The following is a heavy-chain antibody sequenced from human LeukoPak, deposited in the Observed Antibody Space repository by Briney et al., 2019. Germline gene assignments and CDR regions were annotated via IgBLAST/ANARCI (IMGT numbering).Heavy chain of an antibody. CDR3: ARGPWDRNDALYYFDY. V-gene: IGHV1-18*01. D-gene: IGHD1-1*01. Sequence: ASVKVSCKASGYTFTSYGISWVRQAPGQGLEWMGWISAYNGNTNCAQKFQGRVTITTDESTSTAYMELSSLRSEDTAVYYCARGPWDRNDALYYFDYWGQGTLVTVSS. J-gene: IGHJ4*02. CDR2: ISAYNGNT. CDR1: GYTFTSYG.